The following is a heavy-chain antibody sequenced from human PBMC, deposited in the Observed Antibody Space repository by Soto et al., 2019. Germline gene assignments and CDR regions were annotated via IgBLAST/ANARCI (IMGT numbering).Heavy chain of an antibody. Sequence: PSETLSLTCAVYGGSFSGYYWSWIRQPPGKGLEWIWEINHSGSTNYNPSLKSRVAISVDTSKNQFSLKLSPVTAADTAVCYCARGLNVRPADILYYYYGMDFWCHGTTVT. CDR2: INHSGST. J-gene: IGHJ6*02. D-gene: IGHD2-2*02. V-gene: IGHV4-34*01. CDR3: ARGLNVRPADILYYYYGMDF. CDR1: GGSFSGYY.